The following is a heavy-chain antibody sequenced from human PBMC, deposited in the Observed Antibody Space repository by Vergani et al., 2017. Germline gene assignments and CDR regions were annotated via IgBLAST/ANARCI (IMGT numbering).Heavy chain of an antibody. V-gene: IGHV3-21*01. CDR1: GFTFSSYS. CDR3: ASSLPTYSSSVDPMDV. Sequence: EVQLVESGGGLVKPGGSLRLSCAASGFTFSSYSMNWVRQAPGKGLEWVSSISSSSSYIYYADSVKGRFTISRDNAKNSLYLQMNSLRAEDTAVYYCASSLPTYSSSVDPMDVWGQGTTVTVSS. CDR2: ISSSSSYI. D-gene: IGHD6-13*01. J-gene: IGHJ6*02.